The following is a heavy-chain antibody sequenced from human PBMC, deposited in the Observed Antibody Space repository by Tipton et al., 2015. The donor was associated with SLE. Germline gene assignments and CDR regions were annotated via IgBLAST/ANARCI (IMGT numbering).Heavy chain of an antibody. CDR1: GGSISSSSYY. V-gene: IGHV4-39*07. CDR3: ARLGDYGAFDI. D-gene: IGHD4-17*01. Sequence: TLSLTCTVSGGSISSSSYYWGWIRQPPGKGLEWIGSIYYSGSTYYNPSFKSRVTISVDTSKNQFSLKLSSVTAADTAVYYCARLGDYGAFDIWGQGTMVTVSS. J-gene: IGHJ3*02. CDR2: IYYSGST.